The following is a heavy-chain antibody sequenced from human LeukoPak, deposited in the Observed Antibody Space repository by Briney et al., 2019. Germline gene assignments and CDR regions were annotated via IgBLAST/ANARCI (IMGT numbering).Heavy chain of an antibody. V-gene: IGHV3-11*01. Sequence: PGGSLRLSCAASGFTFSDYYMSWIRQAPGKGLEWVSYISSSGSTIYYADSVKGRFTISRDNAKNSLYLQMNSLRAEDTAVYYCARGATPTYYYDSSGYSLGAWGQGTLVTVSS. J-gene: IGHJ5*02. CDR1: GFTFSDYY. CDR2: ISSSGSTI. D-gene: IGHD3-22*01. CDR3: ARGATPTYYYDSSGYSLGA.